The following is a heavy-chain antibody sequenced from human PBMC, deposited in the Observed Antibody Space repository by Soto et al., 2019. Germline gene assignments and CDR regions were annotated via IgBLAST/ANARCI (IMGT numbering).Heavy chain of an antibody. CDR3: ASRGGPRGWFDP. D-gene: IGHD3-10*01. J-gene: IGHJ5*02. V-gene: IGHV1-69*12. CDR1: GGTFSSYA. CDR2: IIPIFGTA. Sequence: QVQLVQSGAEVKKPGSSVKVSCKASGGTFSSYAISWVRQAPGQGLEWMGGIIPIFGTANYAQKFQGRVTITADESTSTAYMELRSLRSEGTAVYSCASRGGPRGWFDPGGQGTLVTVSS.